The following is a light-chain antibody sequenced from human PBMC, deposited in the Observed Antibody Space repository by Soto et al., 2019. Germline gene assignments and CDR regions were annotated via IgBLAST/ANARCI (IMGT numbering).Light chain of an antibody. J-gene: IGKJ4*01. CDR2: WAS. Sequence: DIVMTQSPDSLAVSLGERATINCKSSQSVLYSSNNKNYLAWYQQKPGQPPKLLIYWASTRESGVPDRFSGSGSGTDFTLTISSLQAEDVAVYYCQQYYTNALTFGGGNKVGVK. CDR3: QQYYTNALT. V-gene: IGKV4-1*01. CDR1: QSVLYSSNNKNY.